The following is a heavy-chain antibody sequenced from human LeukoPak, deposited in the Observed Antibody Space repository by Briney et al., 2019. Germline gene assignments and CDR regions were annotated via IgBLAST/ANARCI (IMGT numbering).Heavy chain of an antibody. D-gene: IGHD1-1*01. CDR3: VTRVKSTGDY. Sequence: GGSLRLSCEASGFTFSNVWMNWVRQAPGKGLDWIGRIKTKTDGGTTEYAAPVKGRFTISRDDSKNTVYLQMNSLKTEDTALYYCVTRVKSTGDYWGQGTLVTVSS. CDR1: GFTFSNVW. CDR2: IKTKTDGGTT. J-gene: IGHJ4*02. V-gene: IGHV3-15*01.